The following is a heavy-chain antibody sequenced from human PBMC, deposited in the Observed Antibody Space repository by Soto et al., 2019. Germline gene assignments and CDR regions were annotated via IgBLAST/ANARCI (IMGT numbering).Heavy chain of an antibody. V-gene: IGHV4-39*01. Sequence: QFQLQESGPGLVKPSETLSLTCTVSGDSISITCYYWGWVRQPPRKGLEWSGRIHYSGSTHYNPSLQSRVTISGVASKKHFSLKLRSVTAAETAVYYCASSKDETVYVDYWGQGTLVTVSS. CDR2: IHYSGST. CDR3: ASSKDETVYVDY. D-gene: IGHD2-8*01. J-gene: IGHJ4*02. CDR1: GDSISITCYY.